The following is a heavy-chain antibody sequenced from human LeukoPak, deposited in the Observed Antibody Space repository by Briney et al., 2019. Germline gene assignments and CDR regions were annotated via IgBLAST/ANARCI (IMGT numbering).Heavy chain of an antibody. Sequence: PSQTLSLICTVSGGSISSGENFWTWVRQCPGRGQEWIGYIFHSGSTFQSPSLKSRVSMSVNTSKNQFSLNLTSVIVADTAVYYCARDRGAPYGSGSFHHLDVWGKGTTVTVSS. CDR2: IFHSGST. J-gene: IGHJ6*04. V-gene: IGHV4-30-4*01. CDR1: GGSISSGENF. D-gene: IGHD3-10*01. CDR3: ARDRGAPYGSGSFHHLDV.